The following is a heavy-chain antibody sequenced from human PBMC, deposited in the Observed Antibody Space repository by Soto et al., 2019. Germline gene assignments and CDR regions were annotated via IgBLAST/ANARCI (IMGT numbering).Heavy chain of an antibody. CDR2: ISGSGDST. CDR3: ARRSRGWYFDY. Sequence: EVQLLESGGGLVQPGGSLRLSCAASGFTFSGYAMNWVRQAPGKGLEWVSVISGSGDSTYYADSVKGRFTISRDNSKTTLYLQMNSLRAEDTAVYDCARRSRGWYFDYWGQGTLVTVSS. J-gene: IGHJ4*02. D-gene: IGHD6-19*01. CDR1: GFTFSGYA. V-gene: IGHV3-23*01.